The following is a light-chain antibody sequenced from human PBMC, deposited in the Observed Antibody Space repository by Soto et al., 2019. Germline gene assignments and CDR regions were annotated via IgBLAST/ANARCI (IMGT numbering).Light chain of an antibody. CDR2: GAY. J-gene: IGKJ1*01. CDR1: QSVSSSY. Sequence: EIVLTQSPGTLSLSPGERATLSCRASQSVSSSYLAWYQQKPGQATRPLIYGAYSRAIGIPDRFSGSGSGTDFTLNISRLEPEDFAVYYCQQYGSSPWTFGQGTKVEIK. CDR3: QQYGSSPWT. V-gene: IGKV3-20*01.